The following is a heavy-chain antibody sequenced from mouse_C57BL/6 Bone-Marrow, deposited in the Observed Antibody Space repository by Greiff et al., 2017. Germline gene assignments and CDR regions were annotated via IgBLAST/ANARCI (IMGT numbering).Heavy chain of an antibody. CDR1: GYTFTDYE. CDR2: IDPETGGT. CDR3: TSGRLPYYFDY. V-gene: IGHV1-15*01. Sequence: QVQLQQSGAELVRPGASVTLSCKASGYTFTDYEMHWVKQTPVHGLKWIGAIDPETGGTAYNQKFKGTAILTADKSSSTAYMELRSLTSEDSAVYYCTSGRLPYYFDYWGQGTTLTVSS. D-gene: IGHD3-2*02. J-gene: IGHJ2*01.